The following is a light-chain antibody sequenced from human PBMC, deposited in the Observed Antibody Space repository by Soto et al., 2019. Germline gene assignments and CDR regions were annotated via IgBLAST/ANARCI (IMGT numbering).Light chain of an antibody. CDR3: QQYGTSPRT. V-gene: IGKV3-20*01. CDR2: AAS. CDR1: QSLSSAY. J-gene: IGKJ1*01. Sequence: EIVLTQSPYTLSFSPVERSTLSFIASQSLSSAYLVWYQQKPGQAPRLLMFAASSRATGTPDRFSGSGSGTDFTLTISRLEPEDFAVYYCQQYGTSPRTFGQGTKVDIK.